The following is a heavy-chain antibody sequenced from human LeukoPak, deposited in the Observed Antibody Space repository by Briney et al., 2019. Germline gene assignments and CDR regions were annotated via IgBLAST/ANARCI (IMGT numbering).Heavy chain of an antibody. Sequence: GGSLRLSCAASGFTFSDYYMSWIRQAPGKGLEWVSSISASSTDIYYADSVKGRFTISRDNAKNSLYLQINSLRAEDTAIYYCARRGYYDSSGYDYWGQGTLVTVSS. CDR1: GFTFSDYY. J-gene: IGHJ4*02. V-gene: IGHV3-69-1*02. CDR2: ISASSTDI. CDR3: ARRGYYDSSGYDY. D-gene: IGHD3-22*01.